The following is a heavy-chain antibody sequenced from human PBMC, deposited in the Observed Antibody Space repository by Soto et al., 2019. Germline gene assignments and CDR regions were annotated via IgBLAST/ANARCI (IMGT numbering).Heavy chain of an antibody. CDR1: GGSISSYY. J-gene: IGHJ4*02. CDR3: ECYDSSGYYFDY. CDR2: IYYSGST. Sequence: SETLSLTCTVSGGSISSYYWSWIRQPPGKGLEWIGYIYYSGSTNYNPSLKSRVTISVDTSKNQFSLKLSSVTAADTAVYYCECYDSSGYYFDYWGQGTLVIVSS. V-gene: IGHV4-59*12. D-gene: IGHD3-22*01.